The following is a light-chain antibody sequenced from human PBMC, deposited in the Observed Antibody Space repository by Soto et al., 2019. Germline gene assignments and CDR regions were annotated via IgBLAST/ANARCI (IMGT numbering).Light chain of an antibody. CDR1: SSDVGGYDY. V-gene: IGLV2-14*01. Sequence: QSALNQPASVSGSPGQSITISCTGTSSDVGGYDYVSWYQQPPDKAPKLLIYDVSNRPSGVSNRFSGSKSGNTASLTISGLQVEDEADYYCSSYTTTSTSLNIFGTGTKVTVL. CDR2: DVS. CDR3: SSYTTTSTSLNI. J-gene: IGLJ1*01.